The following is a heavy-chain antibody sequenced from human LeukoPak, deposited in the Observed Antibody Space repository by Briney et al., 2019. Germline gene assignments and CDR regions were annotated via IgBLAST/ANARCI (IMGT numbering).Heavy chain of an antibody. CDR1: GFIFSSYE. Sequence: GGSLRLSCAASGFIFSSYEMNWVRQAPGKGLEWVAVISYDGSNKYYADSVKGRFTISRDNSKNTLYLQMNSLRAEDTAVYYCARDRSRIVGATQFDYWGQGTLVTVSS. V-gene: IGHV3-30-3*01. CDR2: ISYDGSNK. D-gene: IGHD1-26*01. J-gene: IGHJ4*02. CDR3: ARDRSRIVGATQFDY.